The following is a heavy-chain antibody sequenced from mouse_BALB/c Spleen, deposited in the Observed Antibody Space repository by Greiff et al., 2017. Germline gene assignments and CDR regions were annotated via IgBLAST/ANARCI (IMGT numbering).Heavy chain of an antibody. D-gene: IGHD1-1*01. CDR2: INPSNGRT. V-gene: IGHV1S81*02. CDR1: GYTFTSYW. J-gene: IGHJ4*01. CDR3: ARLITTVVTAMDY. Sequence: QVQLQQPGAELVKPGASVKLSCKASGYTFTSYWMHWVKQRPGQGLEWIGEINPSNGRTNYNEKFKSKATLTVDKSSSTAYMQLSSLTSEDSAVYYCARLITTVVTAMDYWGQGTAGTVSS.